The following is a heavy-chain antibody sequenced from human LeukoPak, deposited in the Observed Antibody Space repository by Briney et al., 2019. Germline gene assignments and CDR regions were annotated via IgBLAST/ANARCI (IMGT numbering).Heavy chain of an antibody. J-gene: IGHJ5*02. D-gene: IGHD2/OR15-2a*01. Sequence: PSETLPLTCTVSSGFINSYFWTWIRQPPGKGLEWIGHINYSGTSKYNPSLKSRVTISVDTSKNHLSLKLSSVTAADTAIYYCARVLFMSYFDPWGQGTLVAVSS. CDR2: INYSGTS. CDR1: SGFINSYF. V-gene: IGHV4-59*01. CDR3: ARVLFMSYFDP.